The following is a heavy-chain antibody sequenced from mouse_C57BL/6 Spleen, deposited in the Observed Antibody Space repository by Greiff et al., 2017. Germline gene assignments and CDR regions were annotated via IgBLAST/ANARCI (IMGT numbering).Heavy chain of an antibody. CDR3: TRSGRGDGMDY. CDR1: GYTFTDYE. J-gene: IGHJ4*01. D-gene: IGHD3-1*01. CDR2: IDPETGGT. Sequence: QVQLKESGAELVRPGASVTLSCKASGYTFTDYEMHWVKQTPVHGLEWIGAIDPETGGTAYNQKFKGKAILTADKSSSTAYMELRSLTSEDSAVYFCTRSGRGDGMDYWGQGTSVTVSS. V-gene: IGHV1-15*01.